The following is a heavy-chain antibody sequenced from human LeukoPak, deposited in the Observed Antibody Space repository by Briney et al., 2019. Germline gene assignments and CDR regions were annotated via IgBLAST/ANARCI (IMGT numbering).Heavy chain of an antibody. CDR2: INTYTGNA. CDR1: GYTFTSCG. CDR3: ARVPYGAGEYPYFDY. D-gene: IGHD3-10*01. V-gene: IGHV1-18*01. J-gene: IGHJ4*02. Sequence: ASVKVSCKASGYTFTSCGISWVRQAPGQGLEWMGWINTYTGNANYPEKLQGRVSMTTDTSTTTAYMEVRSLRYDDTAVYYCARVPYGAGEYPYFDYWGQGSLVGVPS.